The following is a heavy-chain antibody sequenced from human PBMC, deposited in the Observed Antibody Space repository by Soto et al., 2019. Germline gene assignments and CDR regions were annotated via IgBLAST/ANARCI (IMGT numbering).Heavy chain of an antibody. Sequence: GVSLRLSCSASGFTFSDENMSWVRQVPGKGLEWVSGISGGGSYIFYADSVQGRFSISRDNPKNSLFLEMNSLRVEDTAVYYCARDSDCHSTSCFFPHHVWGQGTTVTVSS. J-gene: IGHJ6*02. CDR1: GFTFSDEN. D-gene: IGHD2-2*01. CDR3: ARDSDCHSTSCFFPHHV. V-gene: IGHV3-21*06. CDR2: ISGGGSYI.